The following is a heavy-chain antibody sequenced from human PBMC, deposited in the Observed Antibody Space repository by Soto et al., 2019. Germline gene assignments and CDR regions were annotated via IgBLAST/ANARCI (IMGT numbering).Heavy chain of an antibody. CDR1: GGSINNYY. J-gene: IGHJ4*02. CDR3: ARAKMATIYFDY. Sequence: PSETLSRTWTVSGGSINNYYWSWVRQPPGKGLEWIGYVYYSGTHNYNPSLESRLTISIDTSKNQFSLKLNSVPAADTAVYYSARAKMATIYFDYQGPGAMGTVSS. CDR2: VYYSGTH. D-gene: IGHD5-12*01. V-gene: IGHV4-59*01.